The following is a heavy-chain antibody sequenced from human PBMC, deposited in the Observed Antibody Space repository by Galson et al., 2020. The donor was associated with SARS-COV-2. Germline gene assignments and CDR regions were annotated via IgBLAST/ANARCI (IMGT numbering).Heavy chain of an antibody. V-gene: IGHV3-7*03. CDR3: ARVGDFWSRPPYYYYMDV. CDR1: GFTFSYYW. Sequence: GGSLRLSCAASGFTFSYYWMSWVRQAPGKGLEWVANIKHDGSIKFYLDSVKGRLTISRDNAKNSLYLQRYSLRVEDTAVYYCARVGDFWSRPPYYYYMDVWGKGTTVTVSS. D-gene: IGHD3-3*01. J-gene: IGHJ6*03. CDR2: IKHDGSIK.